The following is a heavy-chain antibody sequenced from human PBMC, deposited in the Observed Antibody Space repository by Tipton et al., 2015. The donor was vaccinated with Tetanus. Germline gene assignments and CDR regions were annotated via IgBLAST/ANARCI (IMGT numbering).Heavy chain of an antibody. CDR3: ARGRERCRGTNCHRATDY. CDR1: GFTFSSYS. CDR2: ISSSSSYI. D-gene: IGHD2-2*01. J-gene: IGHJ4*02. Sequence: GSLRLSCAASGFTFSSYSMNWARQAPGKGLEWVSSISSSSSYIYYADSVKGRFTISRDNAKNSLYLQMNSLRAEDTAIYYCARGRERCRGTNCHRATDYWGQGTLVTVSS. V-gene: IGHV3-21*04.